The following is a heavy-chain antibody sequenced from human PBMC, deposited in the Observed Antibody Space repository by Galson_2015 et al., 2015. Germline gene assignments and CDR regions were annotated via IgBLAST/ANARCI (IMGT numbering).Heavy chain of an antibody. CDR1: GFTFSSYD. J-gene: IGHJ6*02. CDR3: AKGRDGYNYHHYYYCMDV. Sequence: SLRLSCAASGFTFSSYDMSWVRQAPGKGLEWVSAIIDSGGSTYYADSVKGRFTISRDNSKNTLYLQMNSLRAEDTALYYCAKGRDGYNYHHYYYCMDVWGQGTTVTVSS. D-gene: IGHD5-24*01. CDR2: IIDSGGST. V-gene: IGHV3-23*01.